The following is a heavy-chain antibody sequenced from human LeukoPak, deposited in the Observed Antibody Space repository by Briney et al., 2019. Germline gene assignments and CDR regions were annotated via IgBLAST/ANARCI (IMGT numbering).Heavy chain of an antibody. D-gene: IGHD6-19*01. V-gene: IGHV2-70*11. CDR2: IDWDDDK. CDR3: ARRLISSGWYDY. J-gene: IGHJ4*02. Sequence: TLSLTCTVSGGSISSYYWSWIRQPPGKALEWLARIDWDDDKYYSTSLKTRLTISKDTSKNQVVLTMTNMDPVDTATYYCARRLISSGWYDYWGQGTLVTVSS. CDR1: GGSISSYYW.